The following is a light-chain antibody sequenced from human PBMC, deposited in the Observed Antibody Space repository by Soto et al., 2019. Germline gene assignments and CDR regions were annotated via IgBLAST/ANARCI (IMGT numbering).Light chain of an antibody. CDR2: GAS. V-gene: IGKV3-15*01. J-gene: IGKJ4*01. CDR3: QQNNKWPPVT. CDR1: QTISND. Sequence: EVVMTQSPATVSVSPGEGVTLSCRASQTISNDLAWYQQKPGQAPRLLIYGASTMATGVPARFSGGGSGTEFTLTISSLQSEDFAFYYCQQNNKWPPVTFGGGTQVEIK.